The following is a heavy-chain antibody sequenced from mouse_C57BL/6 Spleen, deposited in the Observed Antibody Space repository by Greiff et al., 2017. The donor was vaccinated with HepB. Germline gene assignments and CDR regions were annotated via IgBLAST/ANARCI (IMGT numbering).Heavy chain of an antibody. J-gene: IGHJ3*01. CDR1: GYTFTSYW. CDR3: ARQDRGAY. V-gene: IGHV1-69*01. CDR2: IDPSDSYT. Sequence: QVQLQQPGAELVMPGASVKLSCKASGYTFTSYWMHWVKQRPGQGLEWIGEIDPSDSYTNYNQKFKGKSNLTVDKSSSTAYMQLSSLTSEDSAVYYCARQDRGAYWGQGTLVTVSA.